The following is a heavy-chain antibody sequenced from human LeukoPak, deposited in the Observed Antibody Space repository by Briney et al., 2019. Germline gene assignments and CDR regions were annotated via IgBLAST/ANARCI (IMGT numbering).Heavy chain of an antibody. CDR1: GGSISSSSYY. J-gene: IGHJ4*02. CDR3: ARRKRYYGSGSYYLDY. V-gene: IGHV4-39*07. D-gene: IGHD3-10*01. CDR2: IYYSGST. Sequence: PSETLSLTCTVSGGSISSSSYYWGWIRQPPGKGLEWIGSIYYSGSTYYNPSLKSRVTISVDTSKNQFSLKLSSVTAADTAVYYCARRKRYYGSGSYYLDYWGQGTLVTVSS.